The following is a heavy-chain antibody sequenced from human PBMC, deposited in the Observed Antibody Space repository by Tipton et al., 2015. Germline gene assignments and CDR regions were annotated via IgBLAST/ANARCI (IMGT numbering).Heavy chain of an antibody. D-gene: IGHD3-9*01. V-gene: IGHV4-38-2*01. Sequence: TLSLTCAVSGYSIGGAYYWGWVRQPPGKGLEWIGSISHSGNTYYNPSLKSRVTMSRDTSKNQFSLKLTSVTAADTAVYYWACQDYDSLTRDYQTVDYWGQGTLVTVSS. CDR2: ISHSGNT. CDR3: ACQDYDSLTRDYQTVDY. J-gene: IGHJ4*02. CDR1: GYSIGGAYY.